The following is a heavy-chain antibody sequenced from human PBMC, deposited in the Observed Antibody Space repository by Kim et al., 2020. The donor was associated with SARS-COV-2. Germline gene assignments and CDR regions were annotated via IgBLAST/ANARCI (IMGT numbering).Heavy chain of an antibody. D-gene: IGHD5-12*01. J-gene: IGHJ5*02. CDR3: ARDPGGSGYIDP. Sequence: NDNPSLKSRVTISVDKSKNQFSLKLSSVTAADTAVYYCARDPGGSGYIDPWGQGTLVTVSS. V-gene: IGHV4-4*02.